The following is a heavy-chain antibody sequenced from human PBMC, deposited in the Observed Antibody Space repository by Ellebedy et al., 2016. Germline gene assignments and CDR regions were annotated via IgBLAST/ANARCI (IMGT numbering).Heavy chain of an antibody. D-gene: IGHD6-13*01. CDR3: AGDSRGITAAGTSLHY. CDR2: IYRTGTT. V-gene: IGHV3-53*01. J-gene: IGHJ4*02. Sequence: GGSLRLSCAVSGFTVSTNYTSWVRQAPGKGLEWVAIIYRTGTTFYPDSAKGRFTISRDNSKNTLYLQMNSLRVEDTAVYYCAGDSRGITAAGTSLHYWGQGTLVTVSS. CDR1: GFTVSTNY.